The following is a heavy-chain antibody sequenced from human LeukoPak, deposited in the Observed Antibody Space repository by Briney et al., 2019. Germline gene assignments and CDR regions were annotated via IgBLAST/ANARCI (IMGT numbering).Heavy chain of an antibody. CDR2: INAGNGNT. D-gene: IGHD2-2*01. J-gene: IGHJ4*02. CDR3: ARDRGSKAAEYYFDY. CDR1: GYPFTNYA. Sequence: ASVKVSCKASGYPFTNYAMHWVRQAPGQRLEWMGWINAGNGNTKYSQKFQGRVTITRDTSASTAYVELSSLRSEDTAVYYCARDRGSKAAEYYFDYWGQGTLVTVSS. V-gene: IGHV1-3*01.